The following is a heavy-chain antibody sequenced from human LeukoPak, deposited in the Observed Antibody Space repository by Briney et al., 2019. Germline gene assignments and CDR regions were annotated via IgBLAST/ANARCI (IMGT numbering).Heavy chain of an antibody. CDR1: GYTFTGYD. D-gene: IGHD3-10*01. CDR3: ARLMVRGVLGP. J-gene: IGHJ5*02. CDR2: MNPNSGNT. V-gene: IGHV1-8*01. Sequence: ASVKVSCKTSGYTFTGYDINWVRQATGQGLEWMGWMNPNSGNTGYAQNFQGRVTMTRDTSMSTAYMELSSLTSEDTAVYYCARLMVRGVLGPWGQGTPVTVSS.